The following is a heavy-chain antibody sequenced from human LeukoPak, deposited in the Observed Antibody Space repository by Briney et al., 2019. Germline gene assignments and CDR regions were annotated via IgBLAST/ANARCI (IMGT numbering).Heavy chain of an antibody. Sequence: PSETLSLTCTVSGGSISSRSYYWGWIRQPPGKGLEWIGSIFYSGTTYYNPSLKSRVTISVDTSKNQFSLRLSSVTAADTAVYYCASENGSGTSCSSFDYWGQGTLVTVSS. CDR2: IFYSGTT. CDR3: ASENGSGTSCSSFDY. CDR1: GGSISSRSYY. J-gene: IGHJ4*02. V-gene: IGHV4-39*01. D-gene: IGHD2-2*01.